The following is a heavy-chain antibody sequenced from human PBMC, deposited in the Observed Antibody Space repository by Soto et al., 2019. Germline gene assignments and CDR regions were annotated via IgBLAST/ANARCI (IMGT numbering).Heavy chain of an antibody. J-gene: IGHJ4*02. D-gene: IGHD2-15*01. Sequence: DVQLLESGGGLVQPEGSLRLSCAASGFTFSSYAMGWVRPGPGKGLEWVAVVSIGGSTHYADSVRGRFTISRDNSKNTLSLQMNSLTDEDTAVYFCAKRRGAGGHFDYWGQGALVTVSS. V-gene: IGHV3-23*01. CDR1: GFTFSSYA. CDR3: AKRRGAGGHFDY. CDR2: VSIGGST.